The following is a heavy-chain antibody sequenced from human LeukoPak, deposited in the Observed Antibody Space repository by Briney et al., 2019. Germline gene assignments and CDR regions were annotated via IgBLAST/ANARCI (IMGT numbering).Heavy chain of an antibody. V-gene: IGHV5-51*01. J-gene: IGHJ4*02. CDR2: IYPGDSDT. Sequence: GESLKISCKGSGYSFTNYWIGWVRHMPGKGLGWMGIIYPGDSDTRYSPSFQGQVTISVDKSISTAYLQWSSLKASDTAIYYCARRGWGSSSSSYYFDYWGQGTLVTVSS. CDR3: ARRGWGSSSSSYYFDY. D-gene: IGHD6-6*01. CDR1: GYSFTNYW.